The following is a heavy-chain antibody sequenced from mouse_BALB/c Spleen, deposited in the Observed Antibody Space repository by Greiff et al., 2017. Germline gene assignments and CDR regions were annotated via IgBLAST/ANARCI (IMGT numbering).Heavy chain of an antibody. CDR3: ARDPLGGYAMDY. CDR1: GFTFSSYA. J-gene: IGHJ4*01. Sequence: EVHLVESGGGLVKPGGSLKLSCAASGFTFSSYAMSWVRQSPEKRLEWVAEISSGGSYTYYPDTVTGRFTISRDNAKNTLYLEMSSLRSEDTAMYYCARDPLGGYAMDYWGQGTSVTVSS. V-gene: IGHV5-9-4*01. CDR2: ISSGGSYT.